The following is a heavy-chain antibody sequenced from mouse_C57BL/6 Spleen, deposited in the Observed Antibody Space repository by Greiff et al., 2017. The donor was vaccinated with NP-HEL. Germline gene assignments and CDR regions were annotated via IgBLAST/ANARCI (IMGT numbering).Heavy chain of an antibody. D-gene: IGHD2-3*01. Sequence: EVQLQQSGPVLVKPGASVKMSCKASGYTFTDYYMNWVKQSHGKSLEWIGVINPYNGGTSYNQKFKGKATLTVDKSSSTAYMELNSLTSEDSAVYYCARERDGFPDYWGQGTTLTVSS. CDR1: GYTFTDYY. CDR2: INPYNGGT. CDR3: ARERDGFPDY. V-gene: IGHV1-19*01. J-gene: IGHJ2*01.